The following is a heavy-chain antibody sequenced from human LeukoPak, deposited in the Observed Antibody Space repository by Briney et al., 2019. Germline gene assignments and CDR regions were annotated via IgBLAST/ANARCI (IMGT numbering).Heavy chain of an antibody. CDR1: GGSFSGYY. D-gene: IGHD3-16*02. CDR2: INHSGST. V-gene: IGHV4-34*01. Sequence: SETLSLTCAVYGGSFSGYYWSWIRQPPGKGLEWIGEINHSGSTNYNPSLKSRVTISVDTSKNQSSLKLSSVTAADTAVYYCARGGKNYVWGSYRYTGGNYFDYWGQGTLVTVSS. J-gene: IGHJ4*02. CDR3: ARGGKNYVWGSYRYTGGNYFDY.